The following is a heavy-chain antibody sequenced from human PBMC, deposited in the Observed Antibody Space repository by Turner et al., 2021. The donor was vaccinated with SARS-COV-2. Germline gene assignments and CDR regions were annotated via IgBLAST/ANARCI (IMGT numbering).Heavy chain of an antibody. Sequence: QVQLQDSGPGLVKPSETLSLTCTVSGGPNTSLYWTWIRDPAGKELEWIGRISPSGITNYNPSLQSRVTMSLDMPNNQFSLKLTSVTAADTAVYFCAREGDGIWGQGTTVTVSS. V-gene: IGHV4-4*07. CDR3: AREGDGI. CDR2: ISPSGIT. J-gene: IGHJ3*02. D-gene: IGHD3-10*01. CDR1: GGPNTSLY.